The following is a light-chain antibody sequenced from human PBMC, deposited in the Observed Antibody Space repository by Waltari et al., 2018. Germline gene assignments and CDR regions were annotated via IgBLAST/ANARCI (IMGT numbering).Light chain of an antibody. V-gene: IGLV1-44*01. Sequence: QSILTQPPSASGPPGQRVTFSCSGNSSNIGSNPVNWYQHLPGTAPNLLIYKSFQRPSVVPGRFSGAKSGTSASLAISGLQSEDEADYYCAVWDDSLNGHIFGTGTKVTVL. CDR2: KSF. J-gene: IGLJ1*01. CDR1: SSNIGSNP. CDR3: AVWDDSLNGHI.